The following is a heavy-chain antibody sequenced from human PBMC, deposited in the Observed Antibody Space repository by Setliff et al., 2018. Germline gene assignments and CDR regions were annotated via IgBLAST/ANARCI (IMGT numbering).Heavy chain of an antibody. CDR2: IYIGGSA. CDR1: GGSISNYY. V-gene: IGHV4-4*07. Sequence: SETLSLTCTVSGGSISNYYWSWIRQPAGKGLEWIGHIYIGGSANYHPSLKSRVTMSIDTSKNLFSLKLSSVTAADTALYYCARDEHYYESSAYRYHYYGMDVWGQGTTVTVSS. D-gene: IGHD3-22*01. J-gene: IGHJ6*02. CDR3: ARDEHYYESSAYRYHYYGMDV.